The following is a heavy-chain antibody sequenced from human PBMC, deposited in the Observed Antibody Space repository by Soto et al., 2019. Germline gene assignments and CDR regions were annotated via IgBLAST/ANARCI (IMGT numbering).Heavy chain of an antibody. D-gene: IGHD1-1*01. J-gene: IGHJ6*02. Sequence: PGGSLRLSCAASGFTFSSYAMHWVRQAPGKGLEWVAVISYDGSNKYYADSVKGRFTISRDNSKNTLYLQMNSLRAEDTAVYYCARVDNWNDCRSYYYYYGMDVWGQGTTVTVSS. CDR2: ISYDGSNK. CDR1: GFTFSSYA. CDR3: ARVDNWNDCRSYYYYYGMDV. V-gene: IGHV3-30-3*01.